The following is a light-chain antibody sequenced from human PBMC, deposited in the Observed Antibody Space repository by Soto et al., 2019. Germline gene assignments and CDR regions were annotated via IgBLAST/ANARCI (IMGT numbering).Light chain of an antibody. CDR2: AAS. CDR1: QDISGY. Sequence: IQLTQSPSSLSASVGDRVTITCRASQDISGYVAWYQQRPGRAPQLLIYAASALQTGVPSRFSGSGSGTDFTLTITSLQPEDFAVYYCQQYGGSPRTFGQGTKVE. V-gene: IGKV1-9*01. CDR3: QQYGGSPRT. J-gene: IGKJ1*01.